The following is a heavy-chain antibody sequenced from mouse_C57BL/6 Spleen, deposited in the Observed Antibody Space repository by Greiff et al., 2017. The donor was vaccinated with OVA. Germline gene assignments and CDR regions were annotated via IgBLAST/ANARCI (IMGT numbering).Heavy chain of an antibody. CDR1: GYSFTDYN. Sequence: EVQVVESGPELVKPGASVKISCKASGYSFTDYNMNWVKQSNGKSLEWIGVINPNYGTTSYNQKFKGKATLTVDQSSSTAYMQLNSLTSEDSAVYYCARGTAQATSYYFDYWGQGTTLTVSS. J-gene: IGHJ2*01. D-gene: IGHD3-2*02. CDR2: INPNYGTT. V-gene: IGHV1-39*01. CDR3: ARGTAQATSYYFDY.